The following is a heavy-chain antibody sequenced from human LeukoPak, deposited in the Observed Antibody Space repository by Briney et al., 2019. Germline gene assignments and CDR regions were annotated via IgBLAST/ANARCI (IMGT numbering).Heavy chain of an antibody. CDR2: INPNSGGT. CDR1: GYTFTGYY. CDR3: ARDLEPNDFRSGYTLDY. D-gene: IGHD3-3*01. Sequence: ASVKVSCKASGYTFTGYYMHWVRQAPGQGLEWMGRINPNSGGTNYAQKFQGRVTMTRDTSISTAYMELSSLRSEDTAVYYCARDLEPNDFRSGYTLDYWGREPWSPSPQ. J-gene: IGHJ4*02. V-gene: IGHV1-2*06.